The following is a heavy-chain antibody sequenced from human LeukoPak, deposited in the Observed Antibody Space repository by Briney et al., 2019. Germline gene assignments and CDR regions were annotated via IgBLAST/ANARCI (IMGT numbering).Heavy chain of an antibody. D-gene: IGHD3-10*01. V-gene: IGHV3-33*01. J-gene: IGHJ4*02. CDR3: ARGPGGSGSYSWVTDLGF. CDR2: IWYDASNK. Sequence: GGSLRLSCAASGISFRSYGMHWVRQAPGKGLEWVTFIWYDASNKYYAESVKGRFTISRDNSKSTLCLQMNSLRAEDTAVYYCARGPGGSGSYSWVTDLGFWGQGTLVTVSS. CDR1: GISFRSYG.